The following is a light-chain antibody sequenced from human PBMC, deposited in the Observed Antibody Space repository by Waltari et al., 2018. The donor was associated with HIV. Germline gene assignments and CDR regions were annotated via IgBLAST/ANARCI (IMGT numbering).Light chain of an antibody. V-gene: IGLV1-40*01. CDR1: RANIGAGFN. J-gene: IGLJ2*01. CDR3: QSYDNTLSGSAV. CDR2: RNH. Sequence: QSVLTQPPSVSGSTGQRVTIPCSGSRANIGAGFNVHWYQQFPGTAPKLPHYRNHKLPSGVPDRFSSSKSGTSASLAITGLQSEDEADYYCQSYDNTLSGSAVFGGGTKLTVL.